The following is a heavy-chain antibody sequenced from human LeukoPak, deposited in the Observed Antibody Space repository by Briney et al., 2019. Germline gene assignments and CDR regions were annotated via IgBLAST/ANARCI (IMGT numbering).Heavy chain of an antibody. D-gene: IGHD3-16*01. J-gene: IGHJ4*02. CDR1: GFTVSSSNY. Sequence: GGSLRLSCAASGFTVSSSNYMNWVRPAPGKGLEWVSGIYTGGTTYYTDAVKGRFTISRDNPNNTLYLQMHSLRAEDTAVYYCAREISRFGIWGQGTLVTVSS. CDR3: AREISRFGI. V-gene: IGHV3-66*01. CDR2: IYTGGTT.